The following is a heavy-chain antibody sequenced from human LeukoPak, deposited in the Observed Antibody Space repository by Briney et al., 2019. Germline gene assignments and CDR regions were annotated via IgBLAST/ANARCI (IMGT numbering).Heavy chain of an antibody. CDR1: GGSFSGYY. Sequence: SETLSLTCAVYGGSFSGYYWTWIRQSPGKGLEWIGEINHSGSTNYNPSLKSRFTISVDTSKNQFSLKLRSVTAADTAVYYCARFGTHYYDSTPPSQFDYWGQGTLVTVSS. CDR3: ARFGTHYYDSTPPSQFDY. J-gene: IGHJ4*02. CDR2: INHSGST. D-gene: IGHD3-22*01. V-gene: IGHV4-34*01.